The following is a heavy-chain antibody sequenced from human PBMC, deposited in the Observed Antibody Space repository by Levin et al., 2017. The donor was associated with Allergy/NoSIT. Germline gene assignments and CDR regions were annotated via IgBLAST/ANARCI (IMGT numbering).Heavy chain of an antibody. J-gene: IGHJ4*02. CDR2: IYYSGST. CDR1: GGSISSSSYY. Sequence: SETLSLTCTVSGGSISSSSYYWGWIRQPPGKGLEWIGNIYYSGSTYYNPSLKSRVTMSVDTSKNQFSLKLSSVTAADTAVYFCARLLRSAQGFGYWGQGTLVTVSS. CDR3: ARLLRSAQGFGY. D-gene: IGHD4-17*01. V-gene: IGHV4-39*01.